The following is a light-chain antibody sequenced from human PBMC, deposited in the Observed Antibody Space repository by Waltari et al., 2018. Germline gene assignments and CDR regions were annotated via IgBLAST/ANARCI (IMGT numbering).Light chain of an antibody. CDR3: QQYFDWPLT. Sequence: EIVMTQSPATLSVSPGDRATVSCRAGQRIGYRLAWYQEKPGQAPRLLIYGASNRATGIPARFSGSGSGTEFTLTISSLQSEDSAVYYCQQYFDWPLTFGQVTKVEI. J-gene: IGKJ1*01. CDR1: QRIGYR. CDR2: GAS. V-gene: IGKV3-15*01.